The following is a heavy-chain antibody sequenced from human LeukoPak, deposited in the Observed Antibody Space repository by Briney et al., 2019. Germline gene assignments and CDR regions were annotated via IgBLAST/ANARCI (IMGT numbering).Heavy chain of an antibody. CDR2: IIPIFGIA. J-gene: IGHJ3*02. CDR1: GGTFSSYA. V-gene: IGHV1-69*04. D-gene: IGHD3-22*01. CDR3: ARYYYDSSGYYHISAFDI. Sequence: SVKVSCKASGGTFSSYAISWVRQAPGQGLEWMGRIIPIFGIANYAQKFQGRVTITADKSTSTDYMELSSLRSEDTAMYYCARYYYDSSGYYHISAFDIWGQGTMVTVSS.